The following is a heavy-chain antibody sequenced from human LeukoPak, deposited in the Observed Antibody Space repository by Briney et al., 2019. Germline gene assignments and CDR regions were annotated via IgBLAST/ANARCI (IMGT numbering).Heavy chain of an antibody. Sequence: GGSLRLSCAASGFTFSSYGMSWVRQAPGRGLEWVSAISGSGGSTYYADSVKGRFTISRDNSKNTLYLQMNSLRAEDTAVYYCVKVPNMVRGAPGAYYYYMDVWGKGTTVTISS. J-gene: IGHJ6*03. V-gene: IGHV3-23*01. CDR2: ISGSGGST. CDR3: VKVPNMVRGAPGAYYYYMDV. CDR1: GFTFSSYG. D-gene: IGHD3-10*01.